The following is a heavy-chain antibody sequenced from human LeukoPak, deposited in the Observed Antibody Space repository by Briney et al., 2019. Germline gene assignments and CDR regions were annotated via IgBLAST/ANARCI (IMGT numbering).Heavy chain of an antibody. CDR1: GFTFSSYS. Sequence: GESLRLSCAASGFTFSSYSMNWVRQAPGKGLEWVSSISSSSSYIYYADSVKGRFTISRDNAKNSLYLPMNSLRAEDTAVYYCARDFEPQRNCSGGTCSVGYMDVWGKGPRSPSP. J-gene: IGHJ6*03. CDR3: ARDFEPQRNCSGGTCSVGYMDV. CDR2: ISSSSSYI. D-gene: IGHD2-15*01. V-gene: IGHV3-21*01.